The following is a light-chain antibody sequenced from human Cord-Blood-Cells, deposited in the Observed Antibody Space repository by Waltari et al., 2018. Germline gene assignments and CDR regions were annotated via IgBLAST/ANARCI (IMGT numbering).Light chain of an antibody. CDR2: EGS. CDR1: RRHVGSYNL. CDR3: CSYAGSSTFHVV. J-gene: IGLJ2*01. Sequence: QSALTQPASASGPPVQSITLSCTSTRRHVGSYNLVSWSQQHPGKAPKLRIYEGSKRPSGVANRFSGSKSGNTASLTISGLQAEDEADYYCCSYAGSSTFHVVFGGGTKLTVL. V-gene: IGLV2-23*03.